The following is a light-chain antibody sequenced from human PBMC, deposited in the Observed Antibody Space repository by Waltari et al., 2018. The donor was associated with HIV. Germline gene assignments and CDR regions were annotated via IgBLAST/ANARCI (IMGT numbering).Light chain of an antibody. CDR2: GYN. J-gene: IGLJ3*02. CDR3: HSYDSSLDGWV. CDR1: SSNIGADYH. V-gene: IGLV1-40*01. Sequence: QSVLTQPPSVSGAPGQRVTISCTGSSSNIGADYHVNWYQQLPGTAPKLLIYGYNTRPSGVPDRCSGSKSGTSASRAITGLQAEDEADYYCHSYDSSLDGWVFGGGTKLTVL.